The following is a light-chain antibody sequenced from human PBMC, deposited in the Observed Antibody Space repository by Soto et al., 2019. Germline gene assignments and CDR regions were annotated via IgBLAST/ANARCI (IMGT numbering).Light chain of an antibody. CDR3: HQSYINPPGT. Sequence: IQMTQSPSSLSASVGDRVTITCRASQSIRSYLNCYQQKPGKAPNLLIYAASGLQTGVPSRFSASESGTDFTLSISSLQREDFATCYCHQSYINPPGTVGQWTAVDIX. CDR2: AAS. V-gene: IGKV1-39*01. CDR1: QSIRSY. J-gene: IGKJ1*01.